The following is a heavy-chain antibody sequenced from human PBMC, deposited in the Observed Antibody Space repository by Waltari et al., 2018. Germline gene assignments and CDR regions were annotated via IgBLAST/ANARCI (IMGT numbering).Heavy chain of an antibody. CDR3: ARESMDTAMGVLYYYGMDV. J-gene: IGHJ6*02. CDR1: GGSISSYY. V-gene: IGHV4-59*01. Sequence: QVQLQESGPGLVKPSETLSLTCTVSGGSISSYYWSWIRQPPGKGLEWIGYIYYSGSTNYNPSLKSRVTISVDTSKNQFSLKLSSVTAADTAVYYCARESMDTAMGVLYYYGMDVWGQGTTVTVSS. CDR2: IYYSGST. D-gene: IGHD5-18*01.